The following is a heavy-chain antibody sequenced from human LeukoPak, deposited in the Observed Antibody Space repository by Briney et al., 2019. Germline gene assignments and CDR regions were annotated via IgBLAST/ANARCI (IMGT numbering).Heavy chain of an antibody. V-gene: IGHV4-59*12. CDR3: ARDRLGYCSSTSCPWHYYYGMDV. D-gene: IGHD2-2*01. J-gene: IGHJ6*02. CDR1: GGSISSYY. CDR2: IYYSGST. Sequence: PSETLSLTCTVSGGSISSYYWSWIRQPPGKGLEWIGYIYYSGSTNYNPSLKSRVTMSVDTSKNQFSLKLSSVTAADTAVYYCARDRLGYCSSTSCPWHYYYGMDVWGQGTTVTVSS.